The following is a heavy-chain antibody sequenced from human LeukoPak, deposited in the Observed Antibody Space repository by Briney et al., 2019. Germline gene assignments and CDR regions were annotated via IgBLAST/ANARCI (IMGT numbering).Heavy chain of an antibody. CDR3: ARGYCSGGSCLLDY. D-gene: IGHD2-15*01. CDR1: GFTFSSYT. CDR2: ISSSSSTI. Sequence: GGSLRLSCAASGFTFSSYTMNWVRQAPGKGLEWVSYISSSSSTIYYADSVKGRFTVSRDNAKNSLYLQMNSLGAEDTAVYYCARGYCSGGSCLLDYWGQGTLVTVSS. V-gene: IGHV3-48*04. J-gene: IGHJ4*02.